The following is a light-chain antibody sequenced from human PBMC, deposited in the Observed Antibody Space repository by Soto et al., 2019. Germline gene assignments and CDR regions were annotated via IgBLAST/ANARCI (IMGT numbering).Light chain of an antibody. CDR3: QQFSDYPFT. V-gene: IGKV1D-13*01. Sequence: AIQLTQSPSSLSASVRDRVTITCRASQVISSALAWYQQKPGKPPKLLMYDVSRLESGVPSRFSGSGSGTDFTLTISSLQPEDFTTYYCQQFSDYPFTFGPGTRVDIK. CDR1: QVISSA. CDR2: DVS. J-gene: IGKJ3*01.